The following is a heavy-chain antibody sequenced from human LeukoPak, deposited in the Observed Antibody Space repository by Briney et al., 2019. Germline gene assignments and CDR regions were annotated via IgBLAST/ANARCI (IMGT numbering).Heavy chain of an antibody. V-gene: IGHV1-69*04. CDR3: ANSMNYLDY. CDR1: GGTFSSYA. Sequence: SVKVSCNASGGTFSSYAISWVRQAPGQGLEWMGRIIPILGIANYAQKFQGRVTITADKSTSTAYMELSSLRSEDTAVYYCANSMNYLDYWGQGTLVTVSS. D-gene: IGHD5-24*01. J-gene: IGHJ4*02. CDR2: IIPILGIA.